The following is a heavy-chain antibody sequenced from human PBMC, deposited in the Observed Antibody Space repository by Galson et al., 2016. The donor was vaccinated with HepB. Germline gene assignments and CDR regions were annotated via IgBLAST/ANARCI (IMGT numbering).Heavy chain of an antibody. CDR3: ARGVLF. V-gene: IGHV4-34*01. J-gene: IGHJ4*02. CDR1: GGSFSGYY. CDR2: INHSGST. Sequence: SETLSLTCAVYGGSFSGYYWSCIRQPPGKGLEWIGEINHSGSTNYNPSLESRVTISVDTSKNQFSLKLSSVSAADTAVYYCARGVLFWGQGTLVTVSS. D-gene: IGHD3-16*01.